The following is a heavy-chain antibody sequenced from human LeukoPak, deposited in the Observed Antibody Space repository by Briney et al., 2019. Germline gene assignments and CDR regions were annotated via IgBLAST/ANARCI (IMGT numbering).Heavy chain of an antibody. CDR3: ARRSNLYYDSDY. D-gene: IGHD3-22*01. J-gene: IGHJ4*02. CDR1: GLTFSSYG. V-gene: IGHV3-30*03. Sequence: PGRSLRLSCAASGLTFSSYGMHWVRQAPGKGLEWVAVISHDGSYTYYADSVKGRFTISRDNSKNTLYLQMNSLRAEDTAVYYCARRSNLYYDSDYWGQGTLVTVSS. CDR2: ISHDGSYT.